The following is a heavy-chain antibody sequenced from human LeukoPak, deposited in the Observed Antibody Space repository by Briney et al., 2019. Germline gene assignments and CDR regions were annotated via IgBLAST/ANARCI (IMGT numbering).Heavy chain of an antibody. CDR1: GGTFSSYA. D-gene: IGHD2-2*02. CDR2: IIPIFGTA. Sequence: SVKVSCKASGGTFSSYAISWVRQAPGQGLEWMGGIIPIFGTANYAQKFQGRVTITADESTSTAYMELSSLRSEDTAVYYCASIHIVVVPAAIREGYYYYYGMDVWGQGTTVTVSS. CDR3: ASIHIVVVPAAIREGYYYYYGMDV. J-gene: IGHJ6*02. V-gene: IGHV1-69*13.